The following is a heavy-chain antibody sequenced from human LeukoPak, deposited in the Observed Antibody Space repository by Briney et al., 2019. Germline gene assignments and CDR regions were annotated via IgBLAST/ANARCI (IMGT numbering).Heavy chain of an antibody. V-gene: IGHV3-23*01. Sequence: PGGSLRLSCAASGFTFSSYAMSWVRQAPGKGLEWVSAISGSGGSTYYADSVKGRFTISRDNSKNTLYLQMNSLGAEDTAVYYCASSLFSIVGATDDYWGQGTLVTVSS. CDR2: ISGSGGST. CDR1: GFTFSSYA. D-gene: IGHD1-26*01. J-gene: IGHJ4*02. CDR3: ASSLFSIVGATDDY.